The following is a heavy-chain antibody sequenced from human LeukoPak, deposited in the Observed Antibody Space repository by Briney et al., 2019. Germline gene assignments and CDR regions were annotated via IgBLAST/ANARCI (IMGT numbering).Heavy chain of an antibody. V-gene: IGHV4-59*01. Sequence: SETLSLTCTVSGGSISSYYWSWIRQPPGKGLEWIGYIYYSGSTNYNPSLKSRVTIPVDTSKNQFSLKLSSVTAADTAVYYCARLSFIAAEGDWFDPWGQGTLVTVSS. J-gene: IGHJ5*02. CDR1: GGSISSYY. CDR2: IYYSGST. D-gene: IGHD6-13*01. CDR3: ARLSFIAAEGDWFDP.